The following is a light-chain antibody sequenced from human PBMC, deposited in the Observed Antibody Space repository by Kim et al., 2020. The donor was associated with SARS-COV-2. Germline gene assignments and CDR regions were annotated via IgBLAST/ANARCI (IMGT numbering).Light chain of an antibody. CDR2: GAS. CDR1: QSVTSSH. Sequence: EIVLTQSPDTLSLSPGETTTLSCRASQSVTSSHLAWYQQKPGQAPRLLIYGASSRATGIPDRFSGSGSGTDFTLTITRLEAEDFAVYYCQHRADASYPFGQGTKLEIK. V-gene: IGKV3-20*01. J-gene: IGKJ2*01. CDR3: QHRADASYP.